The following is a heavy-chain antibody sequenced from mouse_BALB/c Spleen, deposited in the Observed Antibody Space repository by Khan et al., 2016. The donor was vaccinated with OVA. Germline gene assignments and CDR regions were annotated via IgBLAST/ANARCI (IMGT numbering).Heavy chain of an antibody. V-gene: IGHV1-9*01. CDR3: ARGGYGGFAY. Sequence: QVRLQQSGGDLMKPGASVKISCKATVYTFSSYWIEWVKQRPGHGLEWIGQIFPGSVSTTYNEKFKGKATSTADTFSNTAYMQLSSLTSEASAVSYCARGGYGGFAYWGQGTLVTVSA. CDR2: IFPGSVST. J-gene: IGHJ3*01. CDR1: VYTFSSYW. D-gene: IGHD2-2*01.